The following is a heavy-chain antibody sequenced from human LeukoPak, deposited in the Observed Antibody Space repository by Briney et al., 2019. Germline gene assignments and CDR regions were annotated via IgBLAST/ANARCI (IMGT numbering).Heavy chain of an antibody. CDR1: GFTFINTW. J-gene: IGHJ4*02. V-gene: IGHV3-15*01. CDR2: IKSKTDGGTT. CDR3: TSDPYCSGGSCYSYQDY. D-gene: IGHD2-15*01. Sequence: GRSLRLSCAASGFTFINTWISWVRQAPGKGLEWVGHIKSKTDGGTTDYGAPVNGRFTISRDDSKNTVYLQMNSLTTEDTAVYYCTSDPYCSGGSCYSYQDYWGQGTLVTVSS.